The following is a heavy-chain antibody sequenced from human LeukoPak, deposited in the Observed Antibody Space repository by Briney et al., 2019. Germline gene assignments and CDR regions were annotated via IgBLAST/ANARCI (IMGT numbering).Heavy chain of an antibody. J-gene: IGHJ5*02. CDR1: GYSFTTYA. CDR3: ARDIDREFNWFDP. CDR2: INAANGNT. D-gene: IGHD1-14*01. V-gene: IGHV1-3*01. Sequence: GASVKVSCKASGYSFTTYAMHWVRQAPGQRLEWMGWINAANGNTKYSQKFQGRVTITTDTSEGTAYMELSSLRSEDTALYYCARDIDREFNWFDPWGQGTLVTVSS.